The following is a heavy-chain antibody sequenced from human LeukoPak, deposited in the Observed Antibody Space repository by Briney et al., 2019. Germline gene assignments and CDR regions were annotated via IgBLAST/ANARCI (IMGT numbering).Heavy chain of an antibody. J-gene: IGHJ3*02. CDR3: ARSYYYDSSGYSAFDI. CDR1: GYTFTSYY. V-gene: IGHV1-46*01. D-gene: IGHD3-22*01. Sequence: ASVKVSCKASGYTFTSYYMHWVRQAPGQGLEWMGIINPSGGSTSYAQKFQGRVTMTRDMSTSTVYMELSSLRSEDTAVYYCARSYYYDSSGYSAFDIWGQGTMVTVSS. CDR2: INPSGGST.